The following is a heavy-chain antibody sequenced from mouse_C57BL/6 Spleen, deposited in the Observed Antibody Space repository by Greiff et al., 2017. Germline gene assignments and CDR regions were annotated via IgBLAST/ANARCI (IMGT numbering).Heavy chain of an antibody. CDR3: ARHYDDYAMDY. CDR2: IHPNSGST. D-gene: IGHD1-1*01. V-gene: IGHV1-64*01. Sequence: QVQLQQPGAELVKPGASVKLSCKASGYTFTSYWMHWVKQRPGQGLEWIGMIHPNSGSTNYNEKFKSKATLTVDKSSSTAYMQLSSLTSEDSAVYYCARHYDDYAMDYWGQGTSVTVSS. CDR1: GYTFTSYW. J-gene: IGHJ4*01.